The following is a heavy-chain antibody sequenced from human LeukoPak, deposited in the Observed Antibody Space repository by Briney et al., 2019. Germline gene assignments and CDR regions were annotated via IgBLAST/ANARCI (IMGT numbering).Heavy chain of an antibody. Sequence: GGSLRLSCAASGFTFSNYAMNWVRQAPGKGLEWVSAISSSAASIYYADSVKGRFTISRDNSKNTLWLQMNSLRDEDTAVYYCAKSQPSAISWFDPWGQGTLVTVSS. CDR2: ISSSAASI. V-gene: IGHV3-23*01. CDR1: GFTFSNYA. J-gene: IGHJ5*02. D-gene: IGHD2-2*02. CDR3: AKSQPSAISWFDP.